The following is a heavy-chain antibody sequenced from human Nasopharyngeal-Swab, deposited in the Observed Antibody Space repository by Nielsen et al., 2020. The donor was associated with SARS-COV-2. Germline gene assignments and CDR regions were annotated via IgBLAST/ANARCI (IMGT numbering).Heavy chain of an antibody. J-gene: IGHJ4*02. D-gene: IGHD6-19*01. V-gene: IGHV4-59*13. CDR3: AGAVAGTGWDY. CDR2: IYYSGST. Sequence: PGKGPEWIGYIYYSGSTNYSPSLKSRVTISVDTSKNQFSLKLSSVAAADTAVYYCAGAVAGTGWDYWGQGTLVTVSS.